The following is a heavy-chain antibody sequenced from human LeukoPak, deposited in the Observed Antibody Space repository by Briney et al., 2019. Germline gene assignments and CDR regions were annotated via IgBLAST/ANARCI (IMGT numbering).Heavy chain of an antibody. J-gene: IGHJ2*01. CDR3: ATDSHLLVTTAPWYFDL. Sequence: GASVKVSCKVSGYTLTELSMHWVRQAPGKGLEWMGGFDPEDGETIYAQKFQGRVTMTEDTSTDTAYMELSSLRSEDTAVYYCATDSHLLVTTAPWYFDLWGRGTLVTVSS. V-gene: IGHV1-24*01. CDR1: GYTLTELS. CDR2: FDPEDGET. D-gene: IGHD4-17*01.